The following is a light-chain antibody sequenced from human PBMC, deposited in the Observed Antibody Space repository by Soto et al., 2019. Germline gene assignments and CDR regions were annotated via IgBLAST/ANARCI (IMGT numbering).Light chain of an antibody. V-gene: IGKV1-39*01. CDR3: QQSYSTPRT. J-gene: IGKJ1*01. CDR1: QSISSY. Sequence: DVQMTQAPSSLSASVGDRVTITCRASQSISSYLNWYQQKPGKAPKLLIYAASSLQSGVPSRFSGSASGTDFTLTISSLQPEDFTTYYSQQSYSTPRTFGQGTKVEIK. CDR2: AAS.